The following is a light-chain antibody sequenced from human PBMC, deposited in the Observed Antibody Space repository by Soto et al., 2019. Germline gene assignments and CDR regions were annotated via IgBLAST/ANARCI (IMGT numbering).Light chain of an antibody. V-gene: IGKV3-15*01. Sequence: EIVMTQSPATLSVSPGERATLSCRASQSVSSNLAWYQQKPGQAPRLLIYGASTRATGIPARFSGSGSGTEFTLTISSLQSEDFAVYYCQQYNNWPRAFFGGGTKVEIK. CDR3: QQYNNWPRAF. J-gene: IGKJ4*01. CDR2: GAS. CDR1: QSVSSN.